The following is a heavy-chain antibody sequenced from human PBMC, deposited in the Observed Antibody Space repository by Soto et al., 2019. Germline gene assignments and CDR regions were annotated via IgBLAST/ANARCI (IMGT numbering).Heavy chain of an antibody. D-gene: IGHD3-3*01. CDR1: GFTFSGYA. CDR3: XXXEPAGFGVTTASHSYGMDV. V-gene: IGHV3-30-3*01. Sequence: GGSLRLSCAASGFTFSGYALHWVRHTPGKGLEWMAVISYDGTNKYYAGSVEGRFTISRDNSRNTLFLQMNSLRPEDTAIYYCXXXEPAGFGVTTASHSYGMDVWGQGTTVT. CDR2: ISYDGTNK. J-gene: IGHJ6*02.